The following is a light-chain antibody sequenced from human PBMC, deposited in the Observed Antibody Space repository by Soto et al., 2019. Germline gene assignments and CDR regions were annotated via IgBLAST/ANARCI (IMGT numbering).Light chain of an antibody. V-gene: IGLV2-11*01. CDR2: EVI. CDR1: SSDVGNYDY. Sequence: QSVLTQPRSVSGSPGQSVTLSCTGTSSDVGNYDYVSWYQQHPGKAPKLMIYEVIKRPSGVPDRFSGSKSGNTASLTVSGLHAEDEADYYCSSYSGSDNFVVFGGGTKLTVL. J-gene: IGLJ2*01. CDR3: SSYSGSDNFVV.